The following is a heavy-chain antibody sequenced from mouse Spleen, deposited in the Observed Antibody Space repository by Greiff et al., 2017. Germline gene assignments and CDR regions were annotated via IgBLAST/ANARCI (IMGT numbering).Heavy chain of an antibody. CDR3: TRNGYYPWFAY. Sequence: EVHLVESGGGLVQPGGSMKLSCAASGFTSSDAWLDWVRQSPGKGLEWVAEIRNKANNHATYYAESVKGRFTISRDDSKSSVYLQMNSLRAEDTGIYYCTRNGYYPWFAYWGQGTLGTVSA. D-gene: IGHD2-3*01. CDR1: GFTSSDAW. CDR2: IRNKANNHAT. V-gene: IGHV6-6*01. J-gene: IGHJ3*01.